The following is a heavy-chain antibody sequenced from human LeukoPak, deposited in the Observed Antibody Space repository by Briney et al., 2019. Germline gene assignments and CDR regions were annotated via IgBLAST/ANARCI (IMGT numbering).Heavy chain of an antibody. J-gene: IGHJ6*02. CDR3: AKFSGSWRYYAMDV. Sequence: GSLRLSCAASGFTFSTYAMSWVRQAPGKGLEWVSAISASGAGTYYADSVKGRFTISREHSTNTLYLQMSSLRAEDTAVYYCAKFSGSWRYYAMDVWGQGTTVTVSS. D-gene: IGHD3-10*01. CDR1: GFTFSTYA. V-gene: IGHV3-23*01. CDR2: ISASGAGT.